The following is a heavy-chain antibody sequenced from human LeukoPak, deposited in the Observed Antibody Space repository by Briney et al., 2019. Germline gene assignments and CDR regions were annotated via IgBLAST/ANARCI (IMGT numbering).Heavy chain of an antibody. Sequence: SETLSLTCTVSGDSIRSTNSYWAWIRQSPGKGLEWIGTISYIGSTYYHPSLKSRVTISADTSKNQFSLKLTSVTAADTSVYYCARRDGYNSYYFDYWGQGTLVTVSS. CDR1: GDSIRSTNSY. CDR2: ISYIGST. V-gene: IGHV4-39*01. CDR3: ARRDGYNSYYFDY. D-gene: IGHD5-24*01. J-gene: IGHJ4*02.